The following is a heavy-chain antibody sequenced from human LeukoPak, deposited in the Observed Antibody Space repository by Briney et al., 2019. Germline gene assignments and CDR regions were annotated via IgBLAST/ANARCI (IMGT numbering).Heavy chain of an antibody. Sequence: ASVKVSCKASGYTFTSYDINWVRQATGQGLEWMGWMNPNSGNTGYAQKFKGRVTMTRNTSISTAYMELSSLRSEDTAVYYCASNSGFGESFDYWGQGTLVTVSS. D-gene: IGHD3-10*01. CDR2: MNPNSGNT. CDR1: GYTFTSYD. CDR3: ASNSGFGESFDY. J-gene: IGHJ4*02. V-gene: IGHV1-8*01.